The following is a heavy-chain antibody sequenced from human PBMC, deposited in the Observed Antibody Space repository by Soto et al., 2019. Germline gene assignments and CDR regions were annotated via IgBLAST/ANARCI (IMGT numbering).Heavy chain of an antibody. Sequence: GGSLRLSCAASGFTFTYAWVNWVRQAPGKGLEWVGRIKTKTDGGTTDYAEPVKGRFTISRDNSKNTLYLQMNSLRAEDTAVYYCARDRHRDTVTGMDVWGQGTTVTVS. CDR1: GFTFTYAW. V-gene: IGHV3-15*01. J-gene: IGHJ6*02. CDR2: IKTKTDGGTT. D-gene: IGHD4-17*01. CDR3: ARDRHRDTVTGMDV.